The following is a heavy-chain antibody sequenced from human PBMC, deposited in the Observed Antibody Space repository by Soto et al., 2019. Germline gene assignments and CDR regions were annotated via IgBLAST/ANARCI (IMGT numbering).Heavy chain of an antibody. Sequence: GASVKVSCKASGYTFTGYYMHWVRQAPGQGLEWMGWINPNSGGTNYAQKFQGRVTMTRDTSISTAYMELSRLRSDDTAVYYCARVMFRGSGGNSYYYYGMDVWGQGTTVTVSS. D-gene: IGHD2-15*01. V-gene: IGHV1-2*02. CDR1: GYTFTGYY. CDR3: ARVMFRGSGGNSYYYYGMDV. J-gene: IGHJ6*02. CDR2: INPNSGGT.